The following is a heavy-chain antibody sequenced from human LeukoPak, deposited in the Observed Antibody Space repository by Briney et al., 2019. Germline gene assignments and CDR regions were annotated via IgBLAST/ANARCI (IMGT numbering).Heavy chain of an antibody. Sequence: GESPQIPFKASGYSFTSYWINWVRQMPRKGLEWMGIIYPGDSDTRYSPSFQGHVTISADKSINAAYLQWSSLKAEDTAMYYCARRSYGSKKFDYWGQGTLVTVSS. D-gene: IGHD4-23*01. CDR1: GYSFTSYW. CDR3: ARRSYGSKKFDY. J-gene: IGHJ4*02. V-gene: IGHV5-51*01. CDR2: IYPGDSDT.